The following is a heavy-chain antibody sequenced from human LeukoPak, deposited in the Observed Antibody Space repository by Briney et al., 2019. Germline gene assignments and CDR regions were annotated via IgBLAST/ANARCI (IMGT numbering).Heavy chain of an antibody. CDR3: ARGSDFFDY. CDR2: IYYSGSA. Sequence: SETLSLTCAVSGGSISSADLYWSWIRQHPGKGLEWIGFIYYSGSAYYNPSLKSRVSISIDTSKNQFSLTLNSVTAADTAVYYCARGSDFFDYWGQGTLVTVSS. J-gene: IGHJ4*02. V-gene: IGHV4-31*11. CDR1: GGSISSADLY.